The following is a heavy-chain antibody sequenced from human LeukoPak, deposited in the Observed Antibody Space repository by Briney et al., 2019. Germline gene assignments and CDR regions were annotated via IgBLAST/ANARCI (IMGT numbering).Heavy chain of an antibody. J-gene: IGHJ4*02. V-gene: IGHV1-69*05. CDR1: GGTFSSYA. Sequence: SVKVSCKASGGTFSSYAISWVRQAPGQGLEWMGRVIPIFGTANYAQKFQGRVTITTDESTSTAYMELSSLRSEDTAVYYCARYRLVAAAPLDYWGQGTLVTASS. D-gene: IGHD6-13*01. CDR3: ARYRLVAAAPLDY. CDR2: VIPIFGTA.